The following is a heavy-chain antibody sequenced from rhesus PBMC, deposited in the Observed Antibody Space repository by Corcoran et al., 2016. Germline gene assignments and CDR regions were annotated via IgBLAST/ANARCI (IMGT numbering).Heavy chain of an antibody. V-gene: IGHV3-132*01. CDR2: ISIGGGT. J-gene: IGHJ5-2*02. CDR1: EFNFSSCD. CDR3: ARGNSLDV. Sequence: VEQLVASGGGLVQPGASLTLSCAASEFNFSSCDMTWVRQAPGKGLGWVSGISIGGGTYYPDSVKGRFTISRDNAKNSLYLQMNSLRAEDTAVYYCARGNSLDVWGRGVLVTVSS.